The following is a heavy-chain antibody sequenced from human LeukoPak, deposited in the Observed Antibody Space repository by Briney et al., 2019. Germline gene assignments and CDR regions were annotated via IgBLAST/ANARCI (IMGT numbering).Heavy chain of an antibody. D-gene: IGHD6-13*01. Sequence: GGSLRLSCAASGFTFSSYSMNWVRQAPGKGLEWVSYISSSSTIYYADSVKGRFTISRDNAKNSLYLQMNSLRAEDTAVYYCARAAAGTFDYWGQGTLVTVSS. CDR2: ISSSSTI. CDR1: GFTFSSYS. J-gene: IGHJ4*02. V-gene: IGHV3-48*04. CDR3: ARAAAGTFDY.